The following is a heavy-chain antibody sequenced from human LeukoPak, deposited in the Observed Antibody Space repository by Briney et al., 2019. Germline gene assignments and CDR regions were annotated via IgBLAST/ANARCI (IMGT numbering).Heavy chain of an antibody. D-gene: IGHD1-26*01. CDR3: ARENSGSYREFDY. CDR2: IYTSGST. Sequence: MTSETLSLTCAVSGGPISSYYWSWIRQPAGKGLEWIGRIYTSGSTNYNPSLKSRVTMSVDTSKNQFSLKLSSVTAADTAVLYCARENSGSYREFDYWGQGTLVTVSS. V-gene: IGHV4-4*07. CDR1: GGPISSYY. J-gene: IGHJ4*02.